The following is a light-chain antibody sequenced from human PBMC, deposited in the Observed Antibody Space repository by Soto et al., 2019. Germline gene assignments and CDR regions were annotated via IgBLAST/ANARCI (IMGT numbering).Light chain of an antibody. Sequence: DIVMTQSPATLSVSPGERATLSCRASLTVSTNLAWYQQKPGQAPRLLIYYASTRATGIPARFSGSGSVKEFTLTISSVQAEDSAVYYCQQYNSYSQLTFGGGTKVEIK. J-gene: IGKJ4*01. V-gene: IGKV3-15*01. CDR2: YAS. CDR3: QQYNSYSQLT. CDR1: LTVSTN.